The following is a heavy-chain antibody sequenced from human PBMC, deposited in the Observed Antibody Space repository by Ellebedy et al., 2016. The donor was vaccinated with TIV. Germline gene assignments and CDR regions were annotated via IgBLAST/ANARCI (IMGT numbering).Heavy chain of an antibody. D-gene: IGHD3-22*01. CDR3: ARGQGVMIG. V-gene: IGHV4-34*01. J-gene: IGHJ4*02. CDR1: GGSFSGYY. Sequence: MPSETLSLTCAVYGGSFSGYYWSWIRQPPGKGLEWIGEINHSGSTNYNPSLKSRVTISVDRSKNQFSLKLSSVTAADTAVYYCARGQGVMIGWGQGTLVTVSS. CDR2: INHSGST.